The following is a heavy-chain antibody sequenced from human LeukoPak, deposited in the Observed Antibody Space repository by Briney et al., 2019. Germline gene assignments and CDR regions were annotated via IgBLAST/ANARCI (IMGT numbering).Heavy chain of an antibody. CDR2: IYHSGRA. CDR3: ARHRMGSYNFDY. V-gene: IGHV4-30-2*01. J-gene: IGHJ4*02. Sequence: SQTLSLTCAVSGGSISSGGYSWSWIRQPPGKGLEWIGYIYHSGRAYYNPSLKSRVTISVDRSKNQFSLKLSSVTAADTAVYYCARHRMGSYNFDYWGQGTLVTVSS. D-gene: IGHD1-26*01. CDR1: GGSISSGGYS.